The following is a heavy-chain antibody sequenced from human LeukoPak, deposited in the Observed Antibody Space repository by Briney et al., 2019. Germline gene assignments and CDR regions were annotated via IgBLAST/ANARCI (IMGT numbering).Heavy chain of an antibody. V-gene: IGHV4-38-2*02. J-gene: IGHJ4*02. CDR1: GYSISSGYY. Sequence: SETLSLTCTVSGYSISSGYYWGWIRQPPGKGLEWIGSIYHSGSTYYNPSLKSRVTISVDTSKNQFSLKLSSVTAADTAVHYCARGRIVVANDQYYFDYWGQGTLVTVSS. CDR2: IYHSGST. CDR3: ARGRIVVANDQYYFDY. D-gene: IGHD2-15*01.